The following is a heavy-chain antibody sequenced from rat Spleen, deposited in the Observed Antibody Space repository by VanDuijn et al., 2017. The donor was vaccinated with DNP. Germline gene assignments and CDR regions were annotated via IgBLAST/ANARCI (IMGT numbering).Heavy chain of an antibody. CDR1: GFTFNDNW. CDR3: SRDGANWEDYFDY. V-gene: IGHV4-2*01. J-gene: IGHJ2*01. CDR2: VNKDSSTI. Sequence: EVKLVESGGGLVQPGRSLKISCAASGFTFNDNWMGWVRQAPGKGLEWIGHVNKDSSTINYTPSLKDKFTISRDNGQNTLYLQMSKLESEDTATYYCSRDGANWEDYFDYWGQGVMVTVSS. D-gene: IGHD5-1*01.